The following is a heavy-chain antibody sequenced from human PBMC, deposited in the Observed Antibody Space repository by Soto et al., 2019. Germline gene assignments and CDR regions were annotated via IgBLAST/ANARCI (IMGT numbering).Heavy chain of an antibody. V-gene: IGHV1-46*01. CDR1: GYTLTSYY. Sequence: ASVKVSCKASGYTLTSYYMHWVRQAPGQGLEWMGIINPSGGSTSYAQKFQGRVTMTRDTSTSTVYMELSSLRSEDTAVYYCARGTSSITIFGVVIGRYFDYWGQGTLVTVSS. J-gene: IGHJ4*02. CDR2: INPSGGST. D-gene: IGHD3-3*01. CDR3: ARGTSSITIFGVVIGRYFDY.